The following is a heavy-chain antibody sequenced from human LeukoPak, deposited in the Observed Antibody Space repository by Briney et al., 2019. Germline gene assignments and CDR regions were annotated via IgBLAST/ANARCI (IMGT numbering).Heavy chain of an antibody. CDR3: ARVGYCSSTSCSPGAFDI. D-gene: IGHD2-2*01. CDR2: ISYDGSNK. CDR1: GFTFSSYA. Sequence: GGSLRLSCAASGFTFSSYAMHWVRQAPGKGLEWVAVISYDGSNKYYADSVKGRFTISRDNSKNTLYLQMNSLRAEDTAVYYRARVGYCSSTSCSPGAFDIWGQGTMVTVSS. V-gene: IGHV3-30-3*01. J-gene: IGHJ3*02.